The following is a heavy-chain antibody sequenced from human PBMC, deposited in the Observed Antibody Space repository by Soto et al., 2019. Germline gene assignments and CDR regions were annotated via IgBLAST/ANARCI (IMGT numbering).Heavy chain of an antibody. J-gene: IGHJ6*02. CDR1: GYTFTSYA. CDR2: INAGNGNT. V-gene: IGHV1-3*01. Sequence: QVQLVQSGAEVKKPGASVKVSCKASGYTFTSYAMHWVRQAPGQRLEWMGWINAGNGNTQYSQKFQGRVTITRDTSASTAYMELSSLRSEDTAVYYCASSRITMVPYGMDVWGQGTTVTVSS. CDR3: ASSRITMVPYGMDV. D-gene: IGHD3-10*01.